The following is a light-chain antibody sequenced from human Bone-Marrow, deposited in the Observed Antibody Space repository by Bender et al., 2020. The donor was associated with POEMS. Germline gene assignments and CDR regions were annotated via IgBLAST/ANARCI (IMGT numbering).Light chain of an antibody. Sequence: HSALTQPASVSGSPGQSISISCTGISSDIGEYTYVSWYQQLPGKAPKLVISDVNDRPSGVSDRFSGSKSGNTASLTISGLEPEDEADYYCSSYAGSNNLVFGGGTKLTVL. V-gene: IGLV2-14*01. J-gene: IGLJ2*01. CDR2: DVN. CDR1: SSDIGEYTY. CDR3: SSYAGSNNLV.